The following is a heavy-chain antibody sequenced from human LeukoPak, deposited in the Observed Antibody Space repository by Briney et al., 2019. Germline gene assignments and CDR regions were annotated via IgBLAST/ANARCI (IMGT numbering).Heavy chain of an antibody. Sequence: PSQTLSLNCTVSGGSISSGSYYWGWIRQPPGKGLERIGSIYYSGSTYYNPSLKSRVTISVDTSKNQFSLKLSSVTAADTAVYYCARHLYYYDSSGYYLGAFDIWGQGTMVTVSS. CDR1: GGSISSGSYY. V-gene: IGHV4-39*01. J-gene: IGHJ3*02. CDR3: ARHLYYYDSSGYYLGAFDI. D-gene: IGHD3-22*01. CDR2: IYYSGST.